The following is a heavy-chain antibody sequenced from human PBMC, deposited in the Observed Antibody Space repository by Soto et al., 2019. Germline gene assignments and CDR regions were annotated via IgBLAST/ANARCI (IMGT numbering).Heavy chain of an antibody. Sequence: QLQLQESGPGLVKPSETLSLTCTVSGGSISSSSYYWGWIRQPPGKGLEWSGSIYYSGNTYYTTSRTSRVTISVDTSKNQFYLKLSSVTAADTAVYYCAREGGRYCTGGSCQVDYWGQGTLVTVSS. CDR1: GGSISSSSYY. V-gene: IGHV4-39*02. CDR3: AREGGRYCTGGSCQVDY. D-gene: IGHD2-15*01. CDR2: IYYSGNT. J-gene: IGHJ4*02.